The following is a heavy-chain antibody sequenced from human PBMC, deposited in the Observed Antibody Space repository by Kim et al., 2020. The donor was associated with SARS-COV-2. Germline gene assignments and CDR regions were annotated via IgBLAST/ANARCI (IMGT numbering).Heavy chain of an antibody. D-gene: IGHD2-15*01. CDR2: IKSKTDGGTT. CDR3: TTWLLADPGMDV. J-gene: IGHJ6*02. CDR1: GFTFSNAW. Sequence: GGSLRLSCAASGFTFSNAWMSWVRQAPGKGLEWVGRIKSKTDGGTTDYAAPVKGRFTISRDDSKNTLYLQMNSLKTEDTAVYYCTTWLLADPGMDVWGQGTTGTVSS. V-gene: IGHV3-15*01.